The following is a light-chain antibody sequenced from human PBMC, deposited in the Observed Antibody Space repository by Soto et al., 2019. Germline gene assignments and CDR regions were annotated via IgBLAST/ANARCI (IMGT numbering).Light chain of an antibody. CDR2: GAS. V-gene: IGKV3-15*01. CDR1: ESVSSN. Sequence: IGMTQSPATLSVSPGETATLSCRASESVSSNLAWYQQKPVQAPRLLIYGASTRATGIPARFSGSGSGTEFTLTISSLQSEDFAVYYCQQYNNWPRGTFGQGTKVDIK. CDR3: QQYNNWPRGT. J-gene: IGKJ1*01.